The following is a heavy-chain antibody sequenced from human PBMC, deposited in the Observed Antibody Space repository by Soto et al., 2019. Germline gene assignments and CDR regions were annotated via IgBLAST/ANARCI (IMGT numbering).Heavy chain of an antibody. CDR1: GFPFSSYA. V-gene: IGHV3-30-3*01. D-gene: IGHD3-3*01. J-gene: IGHJ6*01. Sequence: SLRLSCSSSGFPFSSYAMHWVRPAPGKGLGWVAVISYDGSNKYYADSVKGLFTISRDNSKNTLYLQMNSLRAEDTAVYYCARDRTTYDFWSGYYYYGMDVWGQGTTVTVSS. CDR2: ISYDGSNK. CDR3: ARDRTTYDFWSGYYYYGMDV.